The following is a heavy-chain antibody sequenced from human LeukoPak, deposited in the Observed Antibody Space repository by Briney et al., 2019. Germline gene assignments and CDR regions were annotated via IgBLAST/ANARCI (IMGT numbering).Heavy chain of an antibody. V-gene: IGHV3-53*01. D-gene: IGHD4-17*01. Sequence: GGSLRLSCAASGFTVSSNYMSWVRQAPGKGLEWVSVIYSGGSTYYADSVKGRFTISRDNSKNTLYLQMNNLRAEDTAVYYCARDRVDMTTVMVYWGQGTLVTVSS. CDR2: IYSGGST. J-gene: IGHJ4*02. CDR1: GFTVSSNY. CDR3: ARDRVDMTTVMVY.